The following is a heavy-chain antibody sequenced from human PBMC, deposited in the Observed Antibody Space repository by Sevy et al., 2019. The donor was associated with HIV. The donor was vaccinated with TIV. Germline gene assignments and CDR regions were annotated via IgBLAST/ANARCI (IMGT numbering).Heavy chain of an antibody. V-gene: IGHV1-69*10. CDR2: IIPILPKT. J-gene: IGHJ4*02. CDR1: GGTFSDYA. CDR3: ATERGTYGPMGSGVVDY. Sequence: ASVKVSCKASGGTFSDYALNWVRQAPGQGLEWMGVIIPILPKTKYAQKFQGRVTITADDSTSTAYMELRSLRFEDTAVYYCATERGTYGPMGSGVVDYWGRGTLVTVSS. D-gene: IGHD3-10*01.